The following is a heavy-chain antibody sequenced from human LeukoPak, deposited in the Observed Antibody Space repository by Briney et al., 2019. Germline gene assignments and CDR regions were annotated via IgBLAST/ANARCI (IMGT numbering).Heavy chain of an antibody. V-gene: IGHV3-64D*09. CDR1: GFTFSSYA. CDR2: ISSPGDKT. CDR3: VKDRYVDY. Sequence: PGGSLRLSCSASGFTFSSYAMHWVRQAPGKGLEYVSSISSPGDKTYYANPVKGRFTISRDNSKNTLYLQMSSLRVEDTAVYYCVKDRYVDYWGQGTLVTVSS. J-gene: IGHJ4*02. D-gene: IGHD3-16*01.